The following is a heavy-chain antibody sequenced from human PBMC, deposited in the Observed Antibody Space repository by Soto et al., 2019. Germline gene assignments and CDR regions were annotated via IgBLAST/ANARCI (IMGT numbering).Heavy chain of an antibody. CDR1: GYSISSGYY. Sequence: PSETLSLTCAVSGYSISSGYYWGWIRQPPGKGLEWIGSIYHSGSTYYNPPLKSRVTISVDTSKNQFSLKLSSVTAADTAVYYCARDETHDFWSGYYVYYYYGMDVWGQGTTVTVSS. J-gene: IGHJ6*02. D-gene: IGHD3-3*01. CDR3: ARDETHDFWSGYYVYYYYGMDV. CDR2: IYHSGST. V-gene: IGHV4-38-2*02.